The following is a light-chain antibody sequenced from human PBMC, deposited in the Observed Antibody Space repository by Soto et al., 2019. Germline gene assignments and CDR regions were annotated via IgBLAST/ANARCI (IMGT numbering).Light chain of an antibody. J-gene: IGKJ1*01. CDR2: AAS. CDR3: QQANSFPRT. Sequence: DLQMTQSPSSVSASVGDRVTITCRASQAISTWLAWYQQKPGKAPKLLLYAASNLQTGVPSRFTGSGSGTDFTLTISSLQPEDFATYYCQQANSFPRTFGQGTKVEIK. CDR1: QAISTW. V-gene: IGKV1D-12*01.